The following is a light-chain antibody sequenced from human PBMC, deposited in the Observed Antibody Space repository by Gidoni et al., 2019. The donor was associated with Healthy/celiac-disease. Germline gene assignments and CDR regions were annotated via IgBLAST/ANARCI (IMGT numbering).Light chain of an antibody. J-gene: IGLJ2*01. CDR2: GNS. CDR3: QSYDSSLSGVV. V-gene: IGLV1-40*01. CDR1: RSNIGAGYD. Sequence: QSVLTQPPSVSGAPGQRVTISCTGSRSNIGAGYDVHWYQQLPGTAPNLLIYGNSNRPSWVPDRFSGSKSGTSASLAITGLQAEDEADYYCQSYDSSLSGVVFGGGTKLTVL.